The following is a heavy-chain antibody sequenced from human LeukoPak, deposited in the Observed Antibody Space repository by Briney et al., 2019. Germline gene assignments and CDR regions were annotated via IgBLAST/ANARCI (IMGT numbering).Heavy chain of an antibody. CDR3: AREWELRFAFDI. CDR1: GYTFTGYY. Sequence: GASVEVSCKASGYTFTGYYMHWVRQAPGQGLEWMGRINPNSGGTNYAQKFQGRVTMTRDTSISTAYMELSRLRSDDTAVYYCAREWELRFAFDIWGQGTMVTVSS. V-gene: IGHV1-2*06. J-gene: IGHJ3*02. CDR2: INPNSGGT. D-gene: IGHD1-26*01.